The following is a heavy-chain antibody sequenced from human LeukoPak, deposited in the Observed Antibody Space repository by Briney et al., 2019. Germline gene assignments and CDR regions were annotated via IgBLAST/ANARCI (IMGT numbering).Heavy chain of an antibody. J-gene: IGHJ4*02. Sequence: GGSLRLSCAAPGFTFSNYAMSWVRQAPGKGLEWVSAIRGSGGSTYYVDSVKGRFTISRDNSKNTLYLQMNSLRAEDTAIYYCAKGRSILTGPFDYWGQGTLVTVSS. V-gene: IGHV3-23*01. CDR2: IRGSGGST. CDR3: AKGRSILTGPFDY. D-gene: IGHD3-9*01. CDR1: GFTFSNYA.